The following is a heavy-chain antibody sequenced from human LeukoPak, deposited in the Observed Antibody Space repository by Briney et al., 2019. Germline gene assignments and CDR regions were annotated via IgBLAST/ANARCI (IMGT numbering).Heavy chain of an antibody. Sequence: GGSLRLSCTASGFTFTKFWMSWVRQAPGKGLEWVADIKHGGSEKYYVDSVKGRFTISRDDAQKSLYLQMNSLRAEDTAVYYCASPRYEYRSGYYSDWGRGTLVTVSS. CDR2: IKHGGSEK. CDR3: ASPRYEYRSGYYSD. V-gene: IGHV3-7*01. J-gene: IGHJ4*02. CDR1: GFTFTKFW. D-gene: IGHD3-3*01.